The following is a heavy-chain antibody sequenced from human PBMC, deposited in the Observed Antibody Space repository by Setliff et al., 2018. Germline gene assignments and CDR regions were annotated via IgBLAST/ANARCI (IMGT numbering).Heavy chain of an antibody. Sequence: GGSLRLSCAASGFTFSSYWMSWVRQAPGKGLERLANINEDGSHKWYVDSVKGRFTISRDNAKNSLYLQMNSLRSDDTAVYYCARAPLESGYYYGQGHYFDNWGQGTLVTVSS. CDR3: ARAPLESGYYYGQGHYFDN. CDR1: GFTFSSYW. CDR2: INEDGSHK. V-gene: IGHV3-7*03. D-gene: IGHD5-18*01. J-gene: IGHJ4*02.